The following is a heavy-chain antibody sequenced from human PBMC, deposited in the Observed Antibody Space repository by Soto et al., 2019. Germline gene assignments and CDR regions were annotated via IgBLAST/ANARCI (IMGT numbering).Heavy chain of an antibody. Sequence: LSETLSLTCTVSGDSIGTTHSYWAWIRQSPGKGLEWIGNIHYSGSTYYMPSLRSRVTLSVDTSKNQFSLRLTSVTAEDTAVYYCARHEGNGNVWPLDYWGQGILVTVS. J-gene: IGHJ4*02. CDR2: IHYSGST. CDR1: GDSIGTTHSY. D-gene: IGHD2-8*01. CDR3: ARHEGNGNVWPLDY. V-gene: IGHV4-39*01.